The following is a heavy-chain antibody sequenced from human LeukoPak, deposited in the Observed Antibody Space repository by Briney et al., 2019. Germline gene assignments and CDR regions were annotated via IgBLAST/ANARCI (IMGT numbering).Heavy chain of an antibody. Sequence: GGTLRLSCAASGFTFSSYGMHWVRQAPGKGLEGVAVIWYDGSNKYYADSVKVRFTISRDNSKNTLYLQMNSLRAEDTAVYYCARTGDSSGYYFDYWGQGTLVTVSS. CDR3: ARTGDSSGYYFDY. V-gene: IGHV3-33*01. J-gene: IGHJ4*02. CDR2: IWYDGSNK. CDR1: GFTFSSYG. D-gene: IGHD3-22*01.